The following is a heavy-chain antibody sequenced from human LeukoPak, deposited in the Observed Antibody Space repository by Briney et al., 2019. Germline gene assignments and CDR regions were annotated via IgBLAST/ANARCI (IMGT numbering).Heavy chain of an antibody. V-gene: IGHV1-46*01. CDR1: GYTFTSNY. J-gene: IGHJ4*02. CDR2: IYPRDGST. CDR3: ARDQEGFDY. Sequence: ASVKVSCKESGYTFTSNYIHWVRQAPGQGLEWMGMIYPRDGSTSYAQKFQGRVTVTRDTSTSTVHMELSGLRSEDTAVYYCARDQEGFDYWGRGTLVTVSS.